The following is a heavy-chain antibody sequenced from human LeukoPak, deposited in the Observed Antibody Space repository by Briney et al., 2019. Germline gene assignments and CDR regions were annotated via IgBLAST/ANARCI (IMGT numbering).Heavy chain of an antibody. CDR3: AKEYCGGDCYYAEPFDY. CDR1: GFTFSSCA. D-gene: IGHD2-21*02. V-gene: IGHV3-9*01. Sequence: GGSLRLSCAASGFTFSSCAMSWVRQAPGKGPEWVSGISWNSGSIGYADSVKGRFTISRDNAKNSLYLQMNSLRAEDTALYYCAKEYCGGDCYYAEPFDYWGQGTLVTVSS. J-gene: IGHJ4*02. CDR2: ISWNSGSI.